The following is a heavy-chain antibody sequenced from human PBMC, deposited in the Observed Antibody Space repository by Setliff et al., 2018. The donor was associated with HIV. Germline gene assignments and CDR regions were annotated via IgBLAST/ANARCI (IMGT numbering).Heavy chain of an antibody. V-gene: IGHV1-18*01. CDR3: ARSRYSSSSGDY. CDR1: GYTFTSYG. CDR2: ISTYNGNT. J-gene: IGHJ4*02. Sequence: ASVKVSCKASGYTFTSYGISWVRQAPGRGLEWMGWISTYNGNTNYAPKLQGRVTMTTDTSTSTAYMELRSLTSDDTAVYYCARSRYSSSSGDYWGQGTLVTVSS. D-gene: IGHD6-6*01.